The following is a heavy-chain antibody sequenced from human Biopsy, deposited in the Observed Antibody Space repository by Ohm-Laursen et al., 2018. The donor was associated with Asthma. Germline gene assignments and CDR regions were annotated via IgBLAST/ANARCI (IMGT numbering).Heavy chain of an antibody. Sequence: SLRLSCAASGFTFSKYGMHWVRQAPGKGLEWVAVISYDGSNKYYGDSVQGRFTISRDNSKNTLYLQMNSLRAEDTAVYYCASYEVVTSILPLDVWGQGTTVTVSS. V-gene: IGHV3-30*03. CDR3: ASYEVVTSILPLDV. J-gene: IGHJ6*02. CDR1: GFTFSKYG. D-gene: IGHD2-21*02. CDR2: ISYDGSNK.